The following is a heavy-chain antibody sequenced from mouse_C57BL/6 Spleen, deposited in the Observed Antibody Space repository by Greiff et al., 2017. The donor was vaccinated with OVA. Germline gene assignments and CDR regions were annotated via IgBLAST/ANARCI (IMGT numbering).Heavy chain of an antibody. CDR1: GYAFSSSW. CDR2: IYPGDGDT. J-gene: IGHJ2*01. CDR3: ARANWGRDYFDY. V-gene: IGHV1-82*01. Sequence: QVQLQQSGPELVKPGASVKISCKASGYAFSSSWMNWVKQRPGKGLEWIGRIYPGDGDTNYNGKFKGKATLTADKSSSTAYMQLSSLTSEDSAVYFCARANWGRDYFDYWGQGTTLTVSS. D-gene: IGHD4-1*01.